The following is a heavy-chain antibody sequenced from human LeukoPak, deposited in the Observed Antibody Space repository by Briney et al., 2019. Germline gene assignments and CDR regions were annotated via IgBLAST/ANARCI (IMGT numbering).Heavy chain of an antibody. J-gene: IGHJ6*02. CDR1: GGSFSGYY. D-gene: IGHD2-2*01. CDR3: ARGLLGYCSSTSCYRYYYGMDV. CDR2: INHSGST. Sequence: KPSETLSLTCAVYGGSFSGYYWGWIRQPPGKGLEWIGEINHSGSTNYNPSLKSRVTISVDTSKNQFSLKLSSVTAADTAVYYCARGLLGYCSSTSCYRYYYGMDVWGQGTTVTVSS. V-gene: IGHV4-34*01.